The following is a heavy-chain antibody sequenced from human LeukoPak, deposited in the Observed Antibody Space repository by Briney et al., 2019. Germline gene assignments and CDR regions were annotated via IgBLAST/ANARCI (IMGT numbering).Heavy chain of an antibody. Sequence: SETLSLTCIVSGGFISSYYWSWIRQPPGKGLEWIGYIHYSGITKYNPSLKSRVTISVDMPKNQFSLKLSSVTAADTAVYYCARGVGSSWYYFDYWGQGTLVTVSS. V-gene: IGHV4-59*01. CDR2: IHYSGIT. CDR3: ARGVGSSWYYFDY. CDR1: GGFISSYY. D-gene: IGHD6-13*01. J-gene: IGHJ4*02.